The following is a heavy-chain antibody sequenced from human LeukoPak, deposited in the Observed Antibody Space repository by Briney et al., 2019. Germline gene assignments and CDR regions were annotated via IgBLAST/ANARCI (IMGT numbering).Heavy chain of an antibody. Sequence: GGSLRLSCAASGFTFSSYGMHWVRQAPGKGLEWVAFIRYDGSNKYYADSVKGRFTISRDNSKNTLYLQMNSLRAEDTAVYYCARVLDYYGSGTRDFDYWGQGTLVTVSS. CDR2: IRYDGSNK. V-gene: IGHV3-30*02. CDR1: GFTFSSYG. D-gene: IGHD3-10*01. CDR3: ARVLDYYGSGTRDFDY. J-gene: IGHJ4*02.